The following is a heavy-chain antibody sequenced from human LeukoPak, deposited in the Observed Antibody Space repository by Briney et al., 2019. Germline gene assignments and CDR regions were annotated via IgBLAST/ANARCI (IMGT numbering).Heavy chain of an antibody. CDR1: GYSFTAYV. D-gene: IGHD2-15*01. CDR3: ARDTRGVTRFVVVVAASIDY. CDR2: ISTYNPNT. J-gene: IGHJ4*02. Sequence: ASVKVSCKASGYSFTAYVISWVRQAPGQGLEWMGWISTYNPNTNYAQKFQGRVTMTTDTSTSTVYMELRSLRSDDTAVYYCARDTRGVTRFVVVVAASIDYWGQGTLVTVSS. V-gene: IGHV1-18*01.